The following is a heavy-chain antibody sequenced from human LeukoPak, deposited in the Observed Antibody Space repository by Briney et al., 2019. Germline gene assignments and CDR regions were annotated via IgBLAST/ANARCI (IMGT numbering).Heavy chain of an antibody. J-gene: IGHJ4*02. CDR2: ISSSSSTI. CDR3: ARDSVFDY. Sequence: GGSLRLSCAASAFTLSSYSMSWVRQAPGKGLEWVSYISSSSSTIYYADSVKGRFAISRDNAKNSLYLQMNSVRDEDTAVYYCARDSVFDYWGPGTLVTVSS. V-gene: IGHV3-48*02. D-gene: IGHD3-10*02. CDR1: AFTLSSYS.